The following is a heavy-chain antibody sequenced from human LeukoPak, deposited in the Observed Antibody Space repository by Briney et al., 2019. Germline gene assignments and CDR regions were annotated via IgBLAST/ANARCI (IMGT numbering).Heavy chain of an antibody. CDR2: ISPRGTET. D-gene: IGHD2-2*01. Sequence: PGGSLRLSCGASEFVFRNLGMTWVRQSPGNGLEWVANISPRGTETYYVDPFKGRFTISRDNARNLLFLQMNTLRADDTAVYFCGAFGYEAGIDLWGQGTLVAVSS. CDR3: GAFGYEAGIDL. V-gene: IGHV3-7*01. CDR1: EFVFRNLG. J-gene: IGHJ4*02.